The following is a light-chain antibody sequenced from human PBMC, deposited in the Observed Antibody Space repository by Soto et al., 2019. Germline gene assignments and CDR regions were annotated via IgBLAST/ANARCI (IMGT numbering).Light chain of an antibody. J-gene: IGKJ2*01. Sequence: EIVMTQSPATLSVSPGGRATLSCRASQSVGSSLAWYQQKPGQAPRLLIYDASSRATGVPDRFSGSESGTEFTLTISSLQSEDFAVYYCQHYHGWVKAFGQGTRLEIK. V-gene: IGKV3-15*01. CDR2: DAS. CDR1: QSVGSS. CDR3: QHYHGWVKA.